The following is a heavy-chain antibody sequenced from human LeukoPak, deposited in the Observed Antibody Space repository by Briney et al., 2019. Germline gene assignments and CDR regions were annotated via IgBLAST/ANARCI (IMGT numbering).Heavy chain of an antibody. CDR2: ISAYTGNT. V-gene: IGHV1-18*01. Sequence: ASVTVSCKASGYTFSSYDINWVRQAPGPGLEWMGWISAYTGNTNYAQNFQGRVTMTTDTSTNTAFMELRSLRSDDTAIYYCARSGVGYFYDNSGYYPLDYWGQGTLVTVSS. J-gene: IGHJ4*02. D-gene: IGHD3-22*01. CDR3: ARSGVGYFYDNSGYYPLDY. CDR1: GYTFSSYD.